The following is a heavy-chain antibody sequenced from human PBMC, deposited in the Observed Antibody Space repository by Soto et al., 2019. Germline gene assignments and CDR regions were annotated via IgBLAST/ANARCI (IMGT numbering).Heavy chain of an antibody. CDR2: KAHEGSNA. V-gene: IGHV3-30-3*01. D-gene: IGHD2-15*01. Sequence: QVQLVESGGGVVQPGGSLRLSCAASGFTFRNHAMHWVRQAPGKGRECLAVKAHEGSNAFYRDSVKGRFTDSRDNSKNTLYLYMNSLRSEDTGVYYCARGDREDILVVVGARPGEDGTDIWGQGTTVIVSS. CDR1: GFTFRNHA. J-gene: IGHJ6*02. CDR3: ARGDREDILVVVGARPGEDGTDI.